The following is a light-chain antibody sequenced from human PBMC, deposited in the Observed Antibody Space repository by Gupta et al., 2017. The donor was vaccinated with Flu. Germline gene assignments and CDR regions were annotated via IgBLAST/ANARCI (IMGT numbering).Light chain of an antibody. CDR2: DDQ. CDR1: NFGTRS. V-gene: IGLV3-21*02. CDR3: EVWHIRIDDLGV. J-gene: IGLJ2*01. Sequence: SYVLPQPTSVSVAPGPTAKITCGGDNFGTRSSHWSQQKPSPAPLPVRYDDQGRPSGNSGRDSGSNSGRTTTMTISRVEAGDEAEYYCEVWHIRIDDLGVFGGGTKLTVL.